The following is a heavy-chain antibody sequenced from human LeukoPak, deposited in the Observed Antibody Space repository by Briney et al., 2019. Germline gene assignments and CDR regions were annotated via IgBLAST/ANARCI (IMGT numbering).Heavy chain of an antibody. Sequence: GASVKVSCKASGGTFSSYAISWVRQAPGQGLEWMGGIIPIFGTANYAQKFQGRVTITADESTSTAYMELSSLRSEDTAVYYRALSELRGQYYFDYWSQGTLVTVSS. CDR1: GGTFSSYA. J-gene: IGHJ4*02. D-gene: IGHD4-17*01. CDR3: ALSELRGQYYFDY. CDR2: IIPIFGTA. V-gene: IGHV1-69*13.